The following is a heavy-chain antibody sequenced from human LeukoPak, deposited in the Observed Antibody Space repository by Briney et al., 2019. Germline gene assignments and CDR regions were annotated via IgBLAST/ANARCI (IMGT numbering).Heavy chain of an antibody. CDR2: IIPIFGTA. V-gene: IGHV1-69*05. D-gene: IGHD5-18*01. CDR1: GGTFSSYA. CDR3: ARDRRIGYSYGLLDY. J-gene: IGHJ4*02. Sequence: AASVKVSCKASGGTFSSYAISWVRQAPGQGLEWMGRIIPIFGTANYAQEFQGRVTITTDESTSTAYMELSSLRSEDTAVYYCARDRRIGYSYGLLDYWGQGTLVTVSS.